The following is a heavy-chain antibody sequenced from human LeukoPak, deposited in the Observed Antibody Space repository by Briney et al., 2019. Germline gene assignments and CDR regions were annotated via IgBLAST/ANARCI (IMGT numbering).Heavy chain of an antibody. CDR1: DGSSSSSSYY. J-gene: IGHJ3*02. D-gene: IGHD6-19*01. V-gene: IGHV4-39*07. CDR2: FSYSGST. Sequence: SETLSLTCSVSDGSSSSSSYYWGWIRQPPGKGLEGIGSFSYSGSTYYNPSLKSRVTISVDTSKNQFSLKLNSVTAADTAVYYCARDLSGWYAQFDIWGQGTMVTVSS. CDR3: ARDLSGWYAQFDI.